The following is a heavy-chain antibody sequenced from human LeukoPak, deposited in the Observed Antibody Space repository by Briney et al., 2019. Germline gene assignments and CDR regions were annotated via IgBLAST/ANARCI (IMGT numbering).Heavy chain of an antibody. CDR1: GFTFSSYA. CDR3: AKDSSGWFRKLGY. V-gene: IGHV3-23*01. CDR2: ISVSGDFT. Sequence: GGSLRLSCAASGFTFSSYAMSWVRQAPGKGLEWVSGISVSGDFTYYADSVKGRFTISRDNSKNTLYLQINSLRAEDTAVFYCAKDSSGWFRKLGYWGQGALVTVSS. J-gene: IGHJ4*02. D-gene: IGHD6-19*01.